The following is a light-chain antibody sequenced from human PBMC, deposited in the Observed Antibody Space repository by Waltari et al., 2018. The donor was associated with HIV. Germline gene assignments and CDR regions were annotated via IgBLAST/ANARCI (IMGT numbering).Light chain of an antibody. Sequence: QSVLTQPPSASGTPGQRITISCSGSSSNIGSNYVYWYQQLPGTAPKLLIYRNNQRPSGVPDRFSGSKSGTLASLAISGLRSEDEADYYCATWDDTLSGHVVFGGGTKLNVL. CDR1: SSNIGSNY. V-gene: IGLV1-47*01. CDR3: ATWDDTLSGHVV. CDR2: RNN. J-gene: IGLJ2*01.